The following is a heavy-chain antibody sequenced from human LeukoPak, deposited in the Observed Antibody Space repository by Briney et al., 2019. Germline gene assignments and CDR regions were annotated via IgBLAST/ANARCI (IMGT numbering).Heavy chain of an antibody. CDR1: GYSISSGYY. J-gene: IGHJ6*03. CDR2: IYHSGST. Sequence: PSETLSLTCTVSGYSISSGYYWGWIRQPPGKGLEWIGSIYHSGSTYYNPSLKSRVTISVDTSKNQFSLKLSSVTAADTAVYYCARIRDYDFWSGYHDKYYYYMDVWGKGTTVTVPS. CDR3: ARIRDYDFWSGYHDKYYYYMDV. D-gene: IGHD3-3*01. V-gene: IGHV4-38-2*02.